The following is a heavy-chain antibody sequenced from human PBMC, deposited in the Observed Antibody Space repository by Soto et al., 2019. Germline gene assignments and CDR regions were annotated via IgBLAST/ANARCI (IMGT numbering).Heavy chain of an antibody. CDR2: VYSSGTT. V-gene: IGHV4-4*07. J-gene: IGHJ4*02. Sequence: SETLSLTCCVSGGSINSYWWSWIRQPAGKGLEWIGRVYSSGTTDYNPSLNSRATMSVETSKNQFSLKLTSVTAADTAVYYCARDIGSYAYAEGYSGQVIQFTVSS. CDR1: GGSINSYW. D-gene: IGHD2-2*01. CDR3: ARDIGSYAYAEGY.